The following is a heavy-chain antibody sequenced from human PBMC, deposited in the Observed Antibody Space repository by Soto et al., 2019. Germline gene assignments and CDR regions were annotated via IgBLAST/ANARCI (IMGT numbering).Heavy chain of an antibody. Sequence: GGSLRLSCAASGFTFSSYAMSWVRQAPGKGLEWVSAISGSGGSTYYADSVKGRFTISRDNSKNTLYLQMNSLRAEDTAVYYCAKASDDFWRRPMDVWGKGTTVTVSS. V-gene: IGHV3-23*01. D-gene: IGHD3-3*01. CDR2: ISGSGGST. CDR3: AKASDDFWRRPMDV. CDR1: GFTFSSYA. J-gene: IGHJ6*03.